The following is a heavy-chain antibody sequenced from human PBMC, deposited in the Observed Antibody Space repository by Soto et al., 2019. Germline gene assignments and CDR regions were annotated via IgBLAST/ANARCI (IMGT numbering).Heavy chain of an antibody. CDR2: IKQDGSEK. J-gene: IGHJ6*02. CDR3: ARVARTKGNYYYYGMDV. D-gene: IGHD3-10*01. Sequence: GGSLRLSCAASGFTFSSYWMSWVRRAPGKGLEWVANIKQDGSEKYYVDSVKGRFTISRDNAKNSLYLQMNSLRAEDTAVYYCARVARTKGNYYYYGMDVWGQGTTVTVSS. CDR1: GFTFSSYW. V-gene: IGHV3-7*03.